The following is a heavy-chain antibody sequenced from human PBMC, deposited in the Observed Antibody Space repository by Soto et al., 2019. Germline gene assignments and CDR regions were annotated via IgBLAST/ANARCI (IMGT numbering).Heavy chain of an antibody. D-gene: IGHD4-17*01. J-gene: IGHJ4*02. CDR3: ARAYIHPSLGDLYYFDY. V-gene: IGHV3-21*01. CDR2: ISSSSYI. CDR1: GFTFSSYS. Sequence: EVQLVESGGGLVKPGGSLRLSCAASGFTFSSYSMNWVRQAPGKGLEWVSSISSSSYIYYADSVKGRFTISRDNAKNSLYLQMNSLRAEDTAVYYCARAYIHPSLGDLYYFDYWGQGTLVTVSS.